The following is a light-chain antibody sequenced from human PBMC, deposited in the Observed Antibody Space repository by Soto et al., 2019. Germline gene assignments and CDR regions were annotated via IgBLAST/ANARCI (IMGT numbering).Light chain of an antibody. CDR3: QQYGSSGT. Sequence: ENVLTQSPCTPSLSPGERATLSCRASQSVSNNYLAWYQQKPGQAPRLLIYGASNRATGIPDRFSGSGSGTDFTLTISRLEPEDFAVYYCQQYGSSGTFGQGTKVDIK. V-gene: IGKV3-20*01. J-gene: IGKJ1*01. CDR2: GAS. CDR1: QSVSNNY.